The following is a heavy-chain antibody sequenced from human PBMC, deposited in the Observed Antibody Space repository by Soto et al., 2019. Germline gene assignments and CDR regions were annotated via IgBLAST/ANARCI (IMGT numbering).Heavy chain of an antibody. CDR2: IYYSGST. CDR1: GGTISSSSYC. CDR3: AVKSIAARATRSPTYYYYSYLDV. Sequence: SVTLSLTWTVAGGTISSSSYCWGWNRQPPGKGLEWIGSIYYSGSTYYNPSLKSRGTISVDTSKHQFSLKLSSVTAADTAVYYCAVKSIAARATRSPTYYYYSYLDVCAKGPTVTVPS. J-gene: IGHJ6*03. D-gene: IGHD6-6*01. V-gene: IGHV4-39*01.